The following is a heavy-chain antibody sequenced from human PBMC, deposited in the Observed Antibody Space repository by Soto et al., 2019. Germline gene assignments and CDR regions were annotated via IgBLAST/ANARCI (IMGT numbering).Heavy chain of an antibody. CDR2: IYYSGST. D-gene: IGHD2-2*01. J-gene: IGHJ6*02. Sequence: SETLSLTCTVSGGSISSSSYYWGWIRQPPGKGLEWIGSIYYSGSTYYNPSLKSRVTISVDTSKNQFSLKLSSVTAADTAVYYCARLGGSCISTSCCYYYYGMDVWGQGTTVTVSS. CDR1: GGSISSSSYY. V-gene: IGHV4-39*01. CDR3: ARLGGSCISTSCCYYYYGMDV.